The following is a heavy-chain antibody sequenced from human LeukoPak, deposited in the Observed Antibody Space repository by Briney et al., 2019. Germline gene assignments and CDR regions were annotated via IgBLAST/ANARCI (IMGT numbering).Heavy chain of an antibody. V-gene: IGHV3-21*01. CDR2: ISVGSNYI. CDR1: GFTFTGFH. Sequence: GGSLRLSCAASGFTFTGFHMNWVRQTPGGGPEWLSSISVGSNYIGYAHSVKGRFTISRDNSDNRISLQMNNLTTEDTAVYYCAREKFESWGQGTLVTVSP. J-gene: IGHJ5*01. CDR3: AREKFES.